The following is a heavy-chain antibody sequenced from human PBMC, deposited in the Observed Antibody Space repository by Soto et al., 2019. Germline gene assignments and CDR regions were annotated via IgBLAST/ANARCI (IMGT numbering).Heavy chain of an antibody. CDR1: GYSFTSYW. V-gene: IGHV5-10-1*01. D-gene: IGHD3-10*02. CDR2: IDPSDSYT. CDR3: ARQTVLYSDWFDP. Sequence: GESLKISCKGSGYSFTSYWISWVLQMPWKGLEWMGRIDPSDSYTNYSPSFQGHVTISADKSISTAYLQWSSLKASDTAMYYCARQTVLYSDWFDPWGQGTLVTVSS. J-gene: IGHJ5*02.